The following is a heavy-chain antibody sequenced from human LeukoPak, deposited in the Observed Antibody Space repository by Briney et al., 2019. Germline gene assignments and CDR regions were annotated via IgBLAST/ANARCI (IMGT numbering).Heavy chain of an antibody. Sequence: GGSLRLSCAASGFTFSSYAMHWVRQAPGKGLEWVAVISYDGSNKYYADSVKGQFTISRDNSKNTLYLQMNSLRAEDTAVYYCASNYYYDSSGYYGGAFDIWGQGTMVTVSS. D-gene: IGHD3-22*01. CDR1: GFTFSSYA. V-gene: IGHV3-30-3*01. CDR2: ISYDGSNK. CDR3: ASNYYYDSSGYYGGAFDI. J-gene: IGHJ3*02.